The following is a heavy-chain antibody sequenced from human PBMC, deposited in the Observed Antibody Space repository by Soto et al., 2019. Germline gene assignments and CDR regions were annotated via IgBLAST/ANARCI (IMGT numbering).Heavy chain of an antibody. CDR1: GFNFSSYG. J-gene: IGHJ2*01. Sequence: GGSLRLSCEASGFNFSSYGIHWVRQAPGKGLEWVSVIYSGGSTYYADSVKGRFTISRDNSKNTLYLQMNSLRAESTAAYYCARGFRPTVTHYWYFDLWGRGTLVTVSS. CDR3: ARGFRPTVTHYWYFDL. D-gene: IGHD4-17*01. V-gene: IGHV3-53*01. CDR2: IYSGGST.